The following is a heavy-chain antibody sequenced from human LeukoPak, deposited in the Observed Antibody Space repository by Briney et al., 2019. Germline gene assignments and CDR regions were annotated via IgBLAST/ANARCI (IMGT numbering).Heavy chain of an antibody. V-gene: IGHV4-59*01. J-gene: IGHJ4*02. CDR2: IHYSGST. Sequence: SETLSLTCTVSGGSISSYYWSWIRQPPGKGLEWIGYIHYSGSTNYNPSLKSRLTISVETSKNQFSLKLRSVTAADTAVYYCAREDYYDSGSNDYWGQGTLVTVSS. CDR1: GGSISSYY. CDR3: AREDYYDSGSNDY. D-gene: IGHD3-22*01.